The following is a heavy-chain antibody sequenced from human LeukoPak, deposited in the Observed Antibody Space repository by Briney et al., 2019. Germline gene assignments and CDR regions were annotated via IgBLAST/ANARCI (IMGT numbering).Heavy chain of an antibody. Sequence: ASVKVSCKASGYTFTGYYMHWVRQAPGQGLEWMGIINPSGGSTSYAQKFQGRVTMTRDMSTSTVYMELSSLRSEDTAVYYCARGSRYYYDSSGYYYHYWGQGTLVTVSS. CDR2: INPSGGST. CDR1: GYTFTGYY. V-gene: IGHV1-46*01. CDR3: ARGSRYYYDSSGYYYHY. D-gene: IGHD3-22*01. J-gene: IGHJ4*02.